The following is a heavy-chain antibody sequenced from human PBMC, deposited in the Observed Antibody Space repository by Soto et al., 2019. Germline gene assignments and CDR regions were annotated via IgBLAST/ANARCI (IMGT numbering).Heavy chain of an antibody. D-gene: IGHD2-21*01. CDR1: GGAISTSV. J-gene: IGHJ3*01. Sequence: QVHLAQSGAEMKKPGSSMRVSCEASGGAISTSVIGWVRQAPGQGLEWMGGVIPLFGAPSYPQKFQGRVTISADESFSTVYLELTSLKSEDTATYYCSRDPRIRWAHAAFDVWGPGTLIIVSS. V-gene: IGHV1-69*01. CDR2: VIPLFGAP. CDR3: SRDPRIRWAHAAFDV.